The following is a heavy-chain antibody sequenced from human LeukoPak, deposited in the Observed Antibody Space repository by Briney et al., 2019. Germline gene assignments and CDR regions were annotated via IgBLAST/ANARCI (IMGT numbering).Heavy chain of an antibody. CDR3: ARGGSSDWPFDY. D-gene: IGHD6-19*01. V-gene: IGHV1-18*01. Sequence: ASVKVSCKASGYTFTNYGISWVRQAPGQGLEWMGWISANNGNTNYAQKLQGRVTMTTDTSTSTAYMELRSLTSDDTAVYYCARGGSSDWPFDYWGQGTLVTVSS. J-gene: IGHJ4*02. CDR1: GYTFTNYG. CDR2: ISANNGNT.